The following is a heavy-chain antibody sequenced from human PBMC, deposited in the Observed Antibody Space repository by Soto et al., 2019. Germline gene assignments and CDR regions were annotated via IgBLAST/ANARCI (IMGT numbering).Heavy chain of an antibody. CDR3: ARGYFFRAARPGYYYYYGMDV. CDR1: GGTFSSYA. Sequence: QVQLVQSGAEVKKPGSSVKVSCKASGGTFSSYAISWVRQAPGQGLEWMGGIIPIFGTANYAQKFQGRVTITADESTSTAYMKLSSLRSEDTAVYYCARGYFFRAARPGYYYYYGMDVWGQGTTVTVSS. D-gene: IGHD6-6*01. V-gene: IGHV1-69*01. J-gene: IGHJ6*02. CDR2: IIPIFGTA.